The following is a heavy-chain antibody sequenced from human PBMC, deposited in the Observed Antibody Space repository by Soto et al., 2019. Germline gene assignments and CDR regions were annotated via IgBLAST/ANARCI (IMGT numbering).Heavy chain of an antibody. CDR3: ARGGSSGGVAYYYMDG. Sequence: SETLSLTCTVSGGSISSYYWSWIRQPPGKGLEWIGYIYYSGSTNYNPSLKSRVTISVDTSKNQFSLKLSSVTAADTAVYYCARGGSSGGVAYYYMDGWGKGTTVTVSS. D-gene: IGHD6-25*01. J-gene: IGHJ6*03. CDR1: GGSISSYY. V-gene: IGHV4-59*08. CDR2: IYYSGST.